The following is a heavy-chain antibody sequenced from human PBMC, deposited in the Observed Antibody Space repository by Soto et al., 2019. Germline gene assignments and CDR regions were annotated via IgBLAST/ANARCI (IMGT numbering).Heavy chain of an antibody. CDR3: ARLQYTVVTPIDM. D-gene: IGHD2-21*02. CDR2: IHNSGNT. Sequence: QVQLQESGPGLVKPSETLSLTCTVPSGSISTSYWTWIRQFPGKRLEWIAHIHNSGNTNSNPSLKSRVTISMDTSKNQISLRLTSVTAADTAMYYCARLQYTVVTPIDMWGQGTMVTVSS. J-gene: IGHJ3*02. CDR1: SGSISTSY. V-gene: IGHV4-59*01.